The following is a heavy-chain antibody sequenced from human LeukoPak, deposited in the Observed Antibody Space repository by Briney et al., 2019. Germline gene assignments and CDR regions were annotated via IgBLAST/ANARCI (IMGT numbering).Heavy chain of an antibody. Sequence: RTXXRSKWYNDYAVSVKSRITIHPDTSKNQFSLQLNSVTPEDTAVYYCARAVLAVAGGRWFDPWGQGTLVTVSS. CDR3: ARAVLAVAGGRWFDP. D-gene: IGHD6-19*01. J-gene: IGHJ5*02. V-gene: IGHV6-1*01. CDR2: TXXRSKWYN.